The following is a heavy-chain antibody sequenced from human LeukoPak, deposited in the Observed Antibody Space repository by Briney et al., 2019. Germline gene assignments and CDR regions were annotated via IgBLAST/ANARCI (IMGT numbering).Heavy chain of an antibody. V-gene: IGHV1-18*01. CDR3: ARGLGTYPYDAFDI. CDR1: GYTFTNYG. CDR2: ISVYNGNT. J-gene: IGHJ3*02. Sequence: ASVKVSCKASGYTFTNYGFSWVRQAPGQGLEWMGWISVYNGNTNYARKLQGRVTMTTDTSTSTAFMELRSLRSDDTAVYYCARGLGTYPYDAFDIWGQGTMVTVSS. D-gene: IGHD1-26*01.